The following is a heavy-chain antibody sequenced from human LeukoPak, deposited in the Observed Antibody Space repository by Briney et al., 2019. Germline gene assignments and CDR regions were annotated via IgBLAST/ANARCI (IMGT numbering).Heavy chain of an antibody. CDR1: GSTFTSYD. CDR3: ARVNVATIQPFDY. V-gene: IGHV1-8*01. D-gene: IGHD5-12*01. Sequence: ASVKVSCKSSGSTFTSYDINWVRQATGQGLEWMGWMNPNSGNTGYAQKFQGRVTMTRNTSISTANMELSSLRSEDTAVYYCARVNVATIQPFDYWGQGTLVTVSS. CDR2: MNPNSGNT. J-gene: IGHJ4*02.